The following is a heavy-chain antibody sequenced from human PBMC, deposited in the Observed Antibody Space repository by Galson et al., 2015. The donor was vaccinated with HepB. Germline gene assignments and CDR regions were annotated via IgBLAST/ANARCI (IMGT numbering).Heavy chain of an antibody. CDR3: ARQGTVPRDAFDI. J-gene: IGHJ3*02. CDR2: ISYDGSSE. Sequence: SLRLSCAASGITFSSYAMHWVRQAPGKGLEWVAVISYDGSSEYYADSVKGRFTISRDNSKNTLYMQMNSLRAEDTAVYYCARQGTVPRDAFDIWGQGTVVTVSS. D-gene: IGHD4-17*01. V-gene: IGHV3-30-3*01. CDR1: GITFSSYA.